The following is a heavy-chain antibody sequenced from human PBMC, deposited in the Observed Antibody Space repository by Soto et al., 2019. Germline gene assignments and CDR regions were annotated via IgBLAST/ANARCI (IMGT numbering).Heavy chain of an antibody. CDR3: AKSYSSNWYDYFDY. J-gene: IGHJ4*02. CDR2: ISGSGDST. Sequence: EVQLLESGGGLVQPGGSLRLSCAASGFTFSSSAMSWVRQAPGKGLEWVSAISGSGDSTYYADSVKGRFTISRDTSKNTLYLQMDSLRAEDTALYYCAKSYSSNWYDYFDYWGQGTLVTVSS. V-gene: IGHV3-23*01. CDR1: GFTFSSSA. D-gene: IGHD6-13*01.